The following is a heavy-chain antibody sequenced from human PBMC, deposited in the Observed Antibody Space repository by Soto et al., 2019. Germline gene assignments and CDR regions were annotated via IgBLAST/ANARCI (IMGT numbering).Heavy chain of an antibody. CDR3: AKDIKSYYDSSGFDY. D-gene: IGHD3-22*01. CDR2: ISWNSGSI. V-gene: IGHV3-9*01. CDR1: GFTFDDYA. J-gene: IGHJ4*02. Sequence: SLRLSCAASGFTFDDYAMHWVRQAPGKGLEWVSGISWNSGSIGYADSVKGRFTISRDNAKNSLYLQMNSLRAEDTALYYCAKDIKSYYDSSGFDYWGQGTLVTVSS.